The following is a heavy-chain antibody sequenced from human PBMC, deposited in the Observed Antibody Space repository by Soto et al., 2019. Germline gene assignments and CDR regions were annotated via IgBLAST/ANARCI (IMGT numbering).Heavy chain of an antibody. CDR2: INHSGST. Sequence: SETLSLTCAVYGGSFSGYYWSWIRQPPGKGLEWIGEINHSGSTNYNPSLKSRVTISVDTTKNQFSLKLSSVTAADTAVYYCARGVFGGYSYRYRSTGEYSSSWYRTYFDYWGQGTLVTVSS. D-gene: IGHD6-13*01. CDR1: GGSFSGYY. V-gene: IGHV4-34*01. J-gene: IGHJ4*02. CDR3: ARGVFGGYSYRYRSTGEYSSSWYRTYFDY.